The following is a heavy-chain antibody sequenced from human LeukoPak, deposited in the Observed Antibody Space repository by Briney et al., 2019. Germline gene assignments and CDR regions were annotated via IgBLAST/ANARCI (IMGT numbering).Heavy chain of an antibody. CDR3: TTLAFDVHY. D-gene: IGHD2/OR15-2a*01. J-gene: IGHJ4*02. CDR2: RESKQAGGRV. V-gene: IGHV3-15*04. CDR1: GFTFVNAW. Sequence: GGSLRLSCAASGFTFVNAWMTWVRQAPGEGVEGGGRRESKQAGGRVDYTARVKGRVNFSRDDSTSTLYLQLNNLGAEDTAVYYCTTLAFDVHYWGRGTLITVSS.